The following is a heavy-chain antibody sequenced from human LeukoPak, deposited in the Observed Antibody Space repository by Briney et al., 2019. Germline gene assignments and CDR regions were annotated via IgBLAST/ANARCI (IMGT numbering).Heavy chain of an antibody. J-gene: IGHJ5*02. CDR2: INPSGGST. CDR3: AREINRGILSSPRRFDP. Sequence: GASVKVSCKASGYTFTSYYMHWVRQAPGQGLEWMGIINPSGGSTSYAQKFQGRVTMTRDTSTSTVYMELSSLRSEDTAVYYCAREINRGILSSPRRFDPWGQGTLVTVSS. D-gene: IGHD3-16*01. V-gene: IGHV1-46*01. CDR1: GYTFTSYY.